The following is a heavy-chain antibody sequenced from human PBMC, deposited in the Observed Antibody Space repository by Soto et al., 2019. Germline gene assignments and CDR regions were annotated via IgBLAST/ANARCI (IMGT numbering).Heavy chain of an antibody. CDR2: IIPIFGTA. D-gene: IGHD4-4*01. CDR3: ARGDYTNYYYYYGMDV. V-gene: IGHV1-69*13. J-gene: IGHJ6*02. CDR1: GGTFSSYA. Sequence: GASVKVSCKASGGTFSSYAISWVRQAPGQGLEWMGGIIPIFGTANYAQKFQGRVTITADESTSTAYMELSSLRSEDTAVYYCARGDYTNYYYYYGMDVWGQGTTVTVSS.